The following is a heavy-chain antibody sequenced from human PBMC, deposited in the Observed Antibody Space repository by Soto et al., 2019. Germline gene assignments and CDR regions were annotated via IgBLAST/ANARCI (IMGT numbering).Heavy chain of an antibody. D-gene: IGHD1-26*01. Sequence: GGSLRLSCEVSGLAFSTYWMHWVRQAPGKGLVWVARINFDGSTTTYADSVKGRFIISRANAKNTLFVQMDSLRVDDTAVYYGVSGAPQRGRRPMAYCGLGTPVPVSS. CDR2: INFDGSTT. CDR3: VSGAPQRGRRPMAY. V-gene: IGHV3-74*01. J-gene: IGHJ4*02. CDR1: GLAFSTYW.